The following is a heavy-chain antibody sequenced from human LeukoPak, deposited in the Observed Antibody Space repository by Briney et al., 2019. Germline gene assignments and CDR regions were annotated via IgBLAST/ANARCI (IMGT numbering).Heavy chain of an antibody. J-gene: IGHJ6*02. CDR3: ARRVWGNASPYCTNGVCYKGGYYYGMDV. CDR2: TYYSGST. CDR1: GGSISSYY. D-gene: IGHD2-8*01. Sequence: SETLSLTCTVSGGSISSYYWSWIRQPPGKGLEWIGYTYYSGSTNYNPSLKSRVTISVDTSKNQFSLKLSSVTAADTAVYYCARRVWGNASPYCTNGVCYKGGYYYGMDVWGQGTTVTVSS. V-gene: IGHV4-59*08.